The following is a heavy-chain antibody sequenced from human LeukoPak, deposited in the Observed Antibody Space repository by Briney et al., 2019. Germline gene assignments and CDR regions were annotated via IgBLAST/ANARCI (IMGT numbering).Heavy chain of an antibody. Sequence: ASVKVSCKASGYTFTGYYMHWVRQAPGQGLEWMGWINPNSGGTNHAQKFQGRVTMTRDTSISTAYMELSRLRSDDTAVYYCANGYCSSTSCYGDYYYYYGMDVWGQGTTVTVSS. CDR3: ANGYCSSTSCYGDYYYYYGMDV. V-gene: IGHV1-2*02. J-gene: IGHJ6*02. CDR1: GYTFTGYY. D-gene: IGHD2-2*01. CDR2: INPNSGGT.